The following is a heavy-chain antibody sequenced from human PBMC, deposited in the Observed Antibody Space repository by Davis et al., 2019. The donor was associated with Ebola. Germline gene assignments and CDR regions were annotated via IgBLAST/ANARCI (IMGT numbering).Heavy chain of an antibody. CDR3: AKDGDGYCSSTSCYTWYWYFDL. Sequence: GESLKISCAASGFTFSGSAMHWVRQASGKGLEWVAVISYDGSNKYYADSVKGRFTISRDNSKNTLYLQMNSLRAEDTAVYYCAKDGDGYCSSTSCYTWYWYFDLWGRGTLVTVSS. V-gene: IGHV3-30-3*01. CDR2: ISYDGSNK. D-gene: IGHD2-2*02. J-gene: IGHJ2*01. CDR1: GFTFSGSA.